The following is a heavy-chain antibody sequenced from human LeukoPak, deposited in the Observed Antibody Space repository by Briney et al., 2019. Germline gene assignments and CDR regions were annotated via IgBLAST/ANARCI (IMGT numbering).Heavy chain of an antibody. CDR3: AKGPQLNSGYHPDY. CDR1: GFTFSSAA. V-gene: IGHV3-23*01. D-gene: IGHD3-22*01. Sequence: GGSLRLSCAASGFTFSSAAMTWVRQAPGQGLEGISTITGSDDRTYYADSVKGRFTISRDYSTNTLHLQMNSLRTEDTAIYYCAKGPQLNSGYHPDYWGQGTLVTVSS. J-gene: IGHJ4*02. CDR2: ITGSDDRT.